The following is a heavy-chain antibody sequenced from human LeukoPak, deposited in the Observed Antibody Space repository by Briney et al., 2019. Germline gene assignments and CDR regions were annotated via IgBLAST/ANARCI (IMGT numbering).Heavy chain of an antibody. V-gene: IGHV4-61*01. CDR3: ATGRSARTYYYDSSGYYSGGDYYYCYGMDV. Sequence: PSETLSLTCTVSGGSVSSGSYYWSWIRQPPGKGLEWIGYIYYSGSTNYNPSLKSRVTISVDTSKNQFSLKLSSVTAADTAVYYCATGRSARTYYYDSSGYYSGGDYYYCYGMDVWGQGTTVTVSS. D-gene: IGHD3-22*01. J-gene: IGHJ6*02. CDR2: IYYSGST. CDR1: GGSVSSGSYY.